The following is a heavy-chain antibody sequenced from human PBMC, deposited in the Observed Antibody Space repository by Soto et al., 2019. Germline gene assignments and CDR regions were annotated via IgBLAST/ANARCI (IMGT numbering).Heavy chain of an antibody. D-gene: IGHD3-22*01. J-gene: IGHJ5*02. V-gene: IGHV4-39*01. CDR3: ARQASGYYYGWFDP. CDR2: IFYSGGT. CDR1: GGSILDSTYY. Sequence: SETLSLTCPVSGGSILDSTYYWAWIRQSPGKGLEWIGTIFYSGGTFYTPSLKSRVTMSVDTSNNQFSLKLSSVTAADTAVYYCARQASGYYYGWFDPWGQGTPVTVSS.